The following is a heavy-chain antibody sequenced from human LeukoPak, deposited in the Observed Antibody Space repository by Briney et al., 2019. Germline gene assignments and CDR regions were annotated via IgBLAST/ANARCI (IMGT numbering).Heavy chain of an antibody. V-gene: IGHV4-34*01. J-gene: IGHJ4*02. CDR1: GVSFSGYY. CDR3: ARGDYLYYFDY. CDR2: INHSGST. Sequence: SETLSLTCAVYGVSFSGYYWSWIRQPPGKGLEWIGEINHSGSTNYNPSLKSRVTISVNTSKNQFSLKLSSVTAADTAVYYCARGDYLYYFDYWGQGTLVTVSS. D-gene: IGHD4-11*01.